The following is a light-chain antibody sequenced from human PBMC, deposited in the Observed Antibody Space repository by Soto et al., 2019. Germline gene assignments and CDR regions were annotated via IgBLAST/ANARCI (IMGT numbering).Light chain of an antibody. Sequence: DIQMTQSPSSLSASVGGGVTITCRASQSISSYLNWYQQKPGKAPKLMIYAASSLQSGVPSRFSGSGSGTDFTLTISSLQPEDYATYYCQQSYSTPRTLGQGTKVDIK. J-gene: IGKJ1*01. CDR2: AAS. V-gene: IGKV1-39*01. CDR3: QQSYSTPRT. CDR1: QSISSY.